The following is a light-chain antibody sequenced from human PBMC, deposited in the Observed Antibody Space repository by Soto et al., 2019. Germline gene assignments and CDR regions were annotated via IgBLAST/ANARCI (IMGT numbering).Light chain of an antibody. Sequence: RVMTQSQATLSVSPGERATLSCRASQSVSSNLAWYQQKPGQAPRLLIYGASTRATGIPARFSGIGSGTDFTLSISSLQPEDFATYYCQQSYSGPLTFGGRTKVAIK. V-gene: IGKV3-15*01. CDR2: GAS. CDR3: QQSYSGPLT. CDR1: QSVSSN. J-gene: IGKJ4*01.